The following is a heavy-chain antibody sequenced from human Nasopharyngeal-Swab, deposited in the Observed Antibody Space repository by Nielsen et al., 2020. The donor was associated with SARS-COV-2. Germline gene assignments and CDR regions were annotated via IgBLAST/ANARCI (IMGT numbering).Heavy chain of an antibody. D-gene: IGHD1-26*01. CDR3: ARGGGGGYGDYYYYGMDV. V-gene: IGHV3-48*03. Sequence: GGSLRLSCAASGFTFSSYEMNWVRQAPGKGLEWVSYISSSGSTIYYADSVKGRFTISRDNAKNSLYLQMNSLIAEDTAVYYCARGGGGGYGDYYYYGMDVWGQGTTVTVSS. J-gene: IGHJ6*02. CDR2: ISSSGSTI. CDR1: GFTFSSYE.